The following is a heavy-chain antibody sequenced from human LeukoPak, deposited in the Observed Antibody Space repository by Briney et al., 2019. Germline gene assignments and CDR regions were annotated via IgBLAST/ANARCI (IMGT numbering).Heavy chain of an antibody. V-gene: IGHV3-21*01. Sequence: GGSLRLSCAASGFTFSSYGMHWVRQAPGKGLEWVSFISSSSSYIYYADSLKGRFTISRDNAKNSLYLQMNSLRAEDTAVYYCARGTMFPYYFDYWGQGTLVTVSS. J-gene: IGHJ4*02. CDR1: GFTFSSYG. CDR2: ISSSSSYI. CDR3: ARGTMFPYYFDY. D-gene: IGHD3-10*02.